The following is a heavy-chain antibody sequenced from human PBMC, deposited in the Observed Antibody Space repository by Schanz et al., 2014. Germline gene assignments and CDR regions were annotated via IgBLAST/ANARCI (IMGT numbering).Heavy chain of an antibody. CDR2: IGYLGDT. J-gene: IGHJ4*02. V-gene: IGHV3-66*01. D-gene: IGHD3-10*01. CDR3: ARANYRRKINFDY. CDR1: GFTVSSNH. Sequence: EVQLVESGGGLVQPGGSLRLSCAVSGFTVSSNHMSWVRQAPGKGLEWVSTIGYLGDTYYPDSVKGRFTVSRDNAKNSLYLQMNSLRAEDTAVYYCARANYRRKINFDYWGRGTLVTVSS.